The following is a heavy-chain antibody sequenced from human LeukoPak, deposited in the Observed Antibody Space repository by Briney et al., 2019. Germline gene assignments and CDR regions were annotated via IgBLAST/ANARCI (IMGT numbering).Heavy chain of an antibody. CDR3: AKGASIQLWSAVDY. V-gene: IGHV3-23*01. CDR2: ISGSGGST. Sequence: GASLRLSCAASGFTFSSYAMSWVRQAPGKGLEWVSAISGSGGSTYYADSVEGRFTISRDNSKNTLCLQMNSLRAEDTAVYYCAKGASIQLWSAVDYWGQGTLVTVSS. D-gene: IGHD5-18*01. J-gene: IGHJ4*02. CDR1: GFTFSSYA.